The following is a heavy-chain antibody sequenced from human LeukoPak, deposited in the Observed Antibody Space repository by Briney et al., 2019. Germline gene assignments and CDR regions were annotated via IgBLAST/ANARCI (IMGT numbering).Heavy chain of an antibody. CDR2: ISSDGSNK. D-gene: IGHD6-13*01. CDR1: GLTFTYFA. Sequence: GGSLRLSCAASGLTFTYFAMQWVRRAPGKGWEWGAVISSDGSNKYYADSGKGRFTVPKDNSKNTVYLHMNSLRAEDTALYYCARGHSSSSYSRQDYWGQGALVTVSS. J-gene: IGHJ4*02. V-gene: IGHV3-30-3*01. CDR3: ARGHSSSSYSRQDY.